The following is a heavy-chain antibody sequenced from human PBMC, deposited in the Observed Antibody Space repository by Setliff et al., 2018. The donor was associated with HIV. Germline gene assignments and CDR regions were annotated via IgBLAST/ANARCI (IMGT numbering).Heavy chain of an antibody. CDR1: GFSLTTSGVG. CDR3: AHNRDHSTGPYFYDY. Sequence: SGPTLVNPTQTLTLTCTFSGFSLTTSGVGVGWIRQPPGEALEWLALIYWNDDKRSNLSLKSRLTVTKDTSKKEVVVTMTNMDPVDTATYYCAHNRDHSTGPYFYDYWGQGTRVTVSS. V-gene: IGHV2-5*01. CDR2: IYWNDDK. J-gene: IGHJ4*02. D-gene: IGHD6-19*01.